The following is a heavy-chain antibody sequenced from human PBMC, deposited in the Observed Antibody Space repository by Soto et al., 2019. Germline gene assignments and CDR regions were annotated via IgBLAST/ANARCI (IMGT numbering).Heavy chain of an antibody. CDR2: ISSSSSAI. CDR3: AREYCSSTSCLNWFDP. D-gene: IGHD2-2*01. J-gene: IGHJ5*02. Sequence: EVQLVESGGGLVQPGGSLRLSCAASGFTFSSYSINWVRQAARKGLAWVSYISSSSSAIYYADSVKGRFTISRDNAKNSLYLQMNRLRAEDTAVYYCAREYCSSTSCLNWFDPWGQGTLVTVSS. V-gene: IGHV3-48*01. CDR1: GFTFSSYS.